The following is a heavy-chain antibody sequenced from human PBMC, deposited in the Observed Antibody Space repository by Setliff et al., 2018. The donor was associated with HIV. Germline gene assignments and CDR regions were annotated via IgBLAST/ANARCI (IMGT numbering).Heavy chain of an antibody. CDR2: INHSGST. V-gene: IGHV4-39*07. CDR3: AREGQIAARALDY. CDR1: GDLIRNSYYY. J-gene: IGHJ4*02. D-gene: IGHD6-6*01. Sequence: KTSETLCLTCDVSGDLIRNSYYYWAWIRQSPGRGLEWIGSINHSGSTYCTPSLKSRVTISVDTSKNQFSLKLSSVTAADTAVYYCAREGQIAARALDYWGQGTLVTVSS.